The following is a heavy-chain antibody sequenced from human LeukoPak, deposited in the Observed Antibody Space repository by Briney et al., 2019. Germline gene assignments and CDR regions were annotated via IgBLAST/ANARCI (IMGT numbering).Heavy chain of an antibody. D-gene: IGHD2-21*02. Sequence: SVKLSCKASGGTFNSYDFSWVRQAPGQGLEWRGRITPIVVILNYAQQFQARVTITADESKSTVYLERSRLRSEDTAVYYCATIVVVSGQATDYWGQGTLVTVSS. CDR1: GGTFNSYD. CDR3: ATIVVVSGQATDY. V-gene: IGHV1-69*04. J-gene: IGHJ4*02. CDR2: ITPIVVIL.